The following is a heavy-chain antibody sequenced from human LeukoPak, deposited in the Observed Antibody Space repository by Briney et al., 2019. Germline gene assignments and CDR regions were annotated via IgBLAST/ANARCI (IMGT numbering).Heavy chain of an antibody. CDR1: GYTFTSYG. D-gene: IGHD7-27*01. V-gene: IGHV1-18*01. CDR2: ISSNIENA. CDR3: ARDWGSIKVIADD. J-gene: IGHJ4*02. Sequence: ASANVSCKATGYTFTSYGISWVRQAPGPGREWMGWISSNIENANYAQTLQGRVTMTTDTSTSTAYMELRSLRSDDTALYFCARDWGSIKVIADDGGQGTLVSVSS.